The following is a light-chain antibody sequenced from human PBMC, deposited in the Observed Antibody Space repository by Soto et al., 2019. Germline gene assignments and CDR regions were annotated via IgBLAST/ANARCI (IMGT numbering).Light chain of an antibody. CDR2: SNN. CDR1: SSNIGSNT. J-gene: IGLJ1*01. Sequence: QSVLTQPPSASGTPGQRVTISCSGSSSNIGSNTVNWYQQLPGTAPKLLIYSNNQRPSGVPDRFSGSKSGTSASLAISGLQSEDEADYYCCSYAGSNVFVFGTGTKLTVL. V-gene: IGLV1-44*01. CDR3: CSYAGSNVFV.